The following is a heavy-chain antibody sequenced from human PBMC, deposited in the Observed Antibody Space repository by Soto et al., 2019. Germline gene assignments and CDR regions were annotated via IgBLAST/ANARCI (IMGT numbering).Heavy chain of an antibody. CDR1: GGFVSSGSYY. CDR2: MSHSGGT. CDR3: ARVERGTATTVVDAFDI. J-gene: IGHJ3*02. Sequence: HVQLQQWGAGLLKPSETLSITCAVYGGFVSSGSYYWSWIRQHPGKGLEWIGEMSHSGGTHFNPSLKSGVTISVDTSKHQFSLKMSSVTAPDTALYYCARVERGTATTVVDAFDIWGPGTMVTVSS. V-gene: IGHV4-34*01. D-gene: IGHD1-1*01.